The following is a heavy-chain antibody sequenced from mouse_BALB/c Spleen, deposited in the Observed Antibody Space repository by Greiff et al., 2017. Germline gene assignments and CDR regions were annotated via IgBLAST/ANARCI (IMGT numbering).Heavy chain of an antibody. CDR3: ARLRVDYFDY. CDR1: GFTFSSFG. J-gene: IGHJ2*01. V-gene: IGHV5-17*02. CDR2: ISSGSSTI. Sequence: EVHLVESGGGLVQPGGSRKLSCAASGFTFSSFGMHWVRQAPEKGLEWVAYISSGSSTIYYADTVKGRFTISRDNPKNTLFLQMTSLRSEDTAMYYCARLRVDYFDYWGQGTTLTVSS.